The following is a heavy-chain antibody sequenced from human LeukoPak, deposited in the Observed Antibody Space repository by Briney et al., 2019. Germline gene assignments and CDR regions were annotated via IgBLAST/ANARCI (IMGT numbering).Heavy chain of an antibody. D-gene: IGHD1-26*01. CDR3: ARSNAREPWFDH. CDR2: INHSGST. CDR1: GGSFSGYY. J-gene: IGHJ5*02. Sequence: SETLSLTCAVYGGSFSGYYWSWIRQPPGKGLEWIGEINHSGSTNYNPSLKSRVTISVDTSKNQFSLKMSSVTAADTAVYYCARSNAREPWFDHWGQGTLVTVSS. V-gene: IGHV4-34*01.